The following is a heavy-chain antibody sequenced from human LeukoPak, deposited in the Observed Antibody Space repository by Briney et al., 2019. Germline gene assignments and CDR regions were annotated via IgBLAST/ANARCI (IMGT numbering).Heavy chain of an antibody. Sequence: SQILSLTCAISGDSVSSKSASWNWIRQSPSGGLEWLGRTYSRSKWFNDYAVSVKSRITINPDTSKNQFSLHLGSVTPDDTAVYYCARGTGSLDYWGQGTLVTVSS. CDR1: GDSVSSKSAS. D-gene: IGHD1-26*01. CDR3: ARGTGSLDY. CDR2: TYSRSKWFN. J-gene: IGHJ4*02. V-gene: IGHV6-1*01.